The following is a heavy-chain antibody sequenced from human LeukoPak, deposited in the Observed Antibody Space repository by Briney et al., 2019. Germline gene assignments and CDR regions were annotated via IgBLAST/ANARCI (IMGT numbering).Heavy chain of an antibody. D-gene: IGHD3-10*01. CDR1: GFSFTTYW. V-gene: IGHV3-7*01. Sequence: GESLRLSCAASGFSFTTYWMSWVRQAPGKGLGWVANINQDGTEKYYVDSVKGRFTISRDNAKNSLYLQMNSLRVEDTAVYYCAKLAKYFYGWETYYFFEHWGQGTPVTVSS. CDR2: INQDGTEK. J-gene: IGHJ4*02. CDR3: AKLAKYFYGWETYYFFEH.